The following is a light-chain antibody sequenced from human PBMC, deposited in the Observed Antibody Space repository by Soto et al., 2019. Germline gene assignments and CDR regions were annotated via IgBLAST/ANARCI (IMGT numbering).Light chain of an antibody. Sequence: DIKMTQSPSTLSGTVGDRVTITCRASQGISSYLAWYQQKPGKAPKLLIYAASTLQSGVPSRFSGSGSGTEFTLTISSLQPEDFATYYCQQLNSYPLTFGGGTKVDIK. V-gene: IGKV1-9*01. CDR3: QQLNSYPLT. CDR1: QGISSY. CDR2: AAS. J-gene: IGKJ4*01.